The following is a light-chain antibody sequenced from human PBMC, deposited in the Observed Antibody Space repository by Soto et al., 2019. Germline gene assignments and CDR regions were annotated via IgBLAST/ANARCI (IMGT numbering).Light chain of an antibody. V-gene: IGKV1D-8*03. Sequence: ILMAQSSSFLSASTGDGGTLRCWLSQGISSYLAWYQQKPGKAPKLLIYAASTLQSGVPSRFSGSGSGTDFTLTISSLQPEDFATYYCQQLNSYPITFGQGTRLEIK. CDR1: QGISSY. J-gene: IGKJ5*01. CDR3: QQLNSYPIT. CDR2: AAS.